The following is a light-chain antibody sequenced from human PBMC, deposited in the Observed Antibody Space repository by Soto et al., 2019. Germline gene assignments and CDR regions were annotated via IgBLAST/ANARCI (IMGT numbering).Light chain of an antibody. CDR2: DAS. CDR1: QSINNF. Sequence: EIVVTQSPATLSLSPGDRATLSCRASQSINNFLAWYQQKPGQAPRLLVYDASNRASGIPVRFSGSGSGTDFTLTIISLEPEDFAVYYCQQRTNWPPLTFGGGNRVE. V-gene: IGKV3-11*01. J-gene: IGKJ4*01. CDR3: QQRTNWPPLT.